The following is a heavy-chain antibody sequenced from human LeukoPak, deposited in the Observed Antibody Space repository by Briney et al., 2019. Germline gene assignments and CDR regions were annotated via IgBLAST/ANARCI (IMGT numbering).Heavy chain of an antibody. CDR2: INPNSGGT. J-gene: IGHJ3*02. Sequence: ASVKVSCKASGYTFTGYYMHWVRQAPGQGLEWMGWINPNSGGTNYAQKFQGRVTMNRDTSISTAYMELSRLRSDDTAVYYCARRLYDSSGYDAFDIWGQGTMVTVSS. CDR1: GYTFTGYY. V-gene: IGHV1-2*02. CDR3: ARRLYDSSGYDAFDI. D-gene: IGHD3-22*01.